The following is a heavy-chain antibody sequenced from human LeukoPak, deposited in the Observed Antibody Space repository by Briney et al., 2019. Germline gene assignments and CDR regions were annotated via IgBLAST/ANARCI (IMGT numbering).Heavy chain of an antibody. CDR1: GFTFSDYD. CDR3: ARDRAVAGTYYYYGMDV. CDR2: IGTGTDT. V-gene: IGHV3-13*01. D-gene: IGHD6-19*01. J-gene: IGHJ6*02. Sequence: GGSLRLSCAASGFTFSDYDMHWVRQAPGKGLEWVSHIGTGTDTHYADSVKGRFTISRDNSKNTLYLQMNSLRAEDTAVYYCARDRAVAGTYYYYGMDVWGQGTTVTVSS.